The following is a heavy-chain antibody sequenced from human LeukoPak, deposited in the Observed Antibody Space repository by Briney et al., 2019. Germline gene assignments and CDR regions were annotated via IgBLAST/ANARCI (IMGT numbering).Heavy chain of an antibody. CDR3: AAPYSGYDLDAFDI. CDR2: IVVGSGNT. Sequence: ASVKVSCKASGFTFTSSAMQWVRQARGQRLEWIGWIVVGSGNTNYAQKFQERVTITRDMSTSTAYMELSSLRSEDTAVYYCAAPYSGYDLDAFDIWGQGTMVTVSS. D-gene: IGHD5-12*01. CDR1: GFTFTSSA. V-gene: IGHV1-58*02. J-gene: IGHJ3*02.